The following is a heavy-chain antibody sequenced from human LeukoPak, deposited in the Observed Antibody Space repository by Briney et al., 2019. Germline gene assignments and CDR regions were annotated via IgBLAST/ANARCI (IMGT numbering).Heavy chain of an antibody. CDR1: GYTFTSYG. CDR3: ARVGLVTSHYYYFDY. D-gene: IGHD3-10*01. V-gene: IGHV1-18*01. CDR2: ISAYNGNT. Sequence: ASVKVSCKASGYTFTSYGISWVRQAPGQGLEWMGWISAYNGNTNYAQKLQGRVTMTTDTSTSTAYMELRSLRSDDTAVYYCARVGLVTSHYYYFDYWGQGTLVTVSS. J-gene: IGHJ4*02.